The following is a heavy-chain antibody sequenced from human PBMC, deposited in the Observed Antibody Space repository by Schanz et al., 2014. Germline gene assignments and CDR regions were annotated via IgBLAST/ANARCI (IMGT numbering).Heavy chain of an antibody. CDR3: ATWRGDDSGGHGQFDY. Sequence: QVQLQESGPGLVKPSETLSLTCTVSGGSMSSFYWNWIRQPAGKGLEWIGRISTSGSTNYNPTLRRSVSMSIGTSKTNFALRLSSLTAADTAVYYCATWRGDDSGGHGQFDYWGQGALVTVSS. J-gene: IGHJ4*02. CDR2: ISTSGST. CDR1: GGSMSSFY. V-gene: IGHV4-4*07. D-gene: IGHD3-22*01.